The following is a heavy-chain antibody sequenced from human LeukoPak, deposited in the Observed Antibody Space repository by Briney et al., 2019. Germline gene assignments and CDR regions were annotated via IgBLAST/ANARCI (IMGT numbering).Heavy chain of an antibody. Sequence: ASVKVSCKASGGTFSSYAISWVRQAPGQGLEWMGGIIPIFGTANYAQKFQGRVTITADESTSTAYMELSSLRSEDTAVYYCARVRVIRGYSYGLIYYFDYWGQGTLVTVSS. V-gene: IGHV1-69*13. J-gene: IGHJ4*02. CDR3: ARVRVIRGYSYGLIYYFDY. D-gene: IGHD5-18*01. CDR2: IIPIFGTA. CDR1: GGTFSSYA.